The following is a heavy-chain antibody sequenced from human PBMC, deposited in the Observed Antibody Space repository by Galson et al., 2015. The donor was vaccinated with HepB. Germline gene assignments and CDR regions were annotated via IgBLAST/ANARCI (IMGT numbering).Heavy chain of an antibody. CDR3: ARQQSITGTAPDFDS. CDR1: GGSISSRSYY. Sequence: ETLSLTCTVSGGSISSRSYYWTWIRQPPGKGLEWIGNVFYSGSTNYNPSLQSRVTISVDTSTNQFSLKLASVTAADTAIYYCARQQSITGTAPDFDSWGQGTLITVSS. J-gene: IGHJ4*02. CDR2: VFYSGST. D-gene: IGHD1-7*01. V-gene: IGHV4-39*01.